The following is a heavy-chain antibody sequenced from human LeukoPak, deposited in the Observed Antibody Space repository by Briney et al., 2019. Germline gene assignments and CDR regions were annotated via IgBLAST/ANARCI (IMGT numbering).Heavy chain of an antibody. Sequence: GGSLRLSCAASGFTFSSYAMSWVRQAPGKGLAWVATISTTGSPYYGDSVKGRFTISRTNSDNTLFVQMNSLSADDTAVYYCAKGGSSWSRFDFWGQGILVTVSS. J-gene: IGHJ4*02. CDR1: GFTFSSYA. CDR3: AKGGSSWSRFDF. V-gene: IGHV3-23*01. D-gene: IGHD6-13*01. CDR2: ISTTGSP.